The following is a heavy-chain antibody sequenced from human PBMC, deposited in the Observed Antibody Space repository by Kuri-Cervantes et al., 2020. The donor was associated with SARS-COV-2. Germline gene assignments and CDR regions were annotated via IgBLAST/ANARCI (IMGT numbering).Heavy chain of an antibody. V-gene: IGHV3-30*03. J-gene: IGHJ4*02. Sequence: GESLKISCAASGFTFTSFAMHWVRQAPGKGLEWVSLISYDGSNKFYADSVKGRFTISRDNAKNSLYLQMNSLRAEDTAVYYCASGFGEGASWGQGTLVTVSS. D-gene: IGHD3-10*01. CDR2: ISYDGSNK. CDR1: GFTFTSFA. CDR3: ASGFGEGAS.